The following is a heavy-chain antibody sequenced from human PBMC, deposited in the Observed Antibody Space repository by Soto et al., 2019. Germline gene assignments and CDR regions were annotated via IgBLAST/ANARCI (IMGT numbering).Heavy chain of an antibody. CDR3: VRGDYGDYSHWFDP. CDR2: MNPNSGNT. V-gene: IGHV1-8*01. CDR1: GYTFTKFD. D-gene: IGHD4-17*01. Sequence: QVQLVQSGAEVKKPGASVRVSCKASGYTFTKFDINWVRQATGQGLEWMGWMNPNSGNTGYAQKFQGRVSMTRNTSISTASMEMSTLRSADTAVYYCVRGDYGDYSHWFDPWRQGTRVTVSS. J-gene: IGHJ5*02.